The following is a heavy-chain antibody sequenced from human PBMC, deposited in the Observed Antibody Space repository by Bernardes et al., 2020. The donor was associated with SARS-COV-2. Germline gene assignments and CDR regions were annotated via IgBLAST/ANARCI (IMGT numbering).Heavy chain of an antibody. CDR1: GDSISNHY. D-gene: IGHD2-2*01. J-gene: IGHJ3*02. CDR3: ARVHWPAVKGAFDI. Sequence: SEPLSLTCIVSGDSISNHYWTWIRQSAGKGLEWIGRIHFSGSANYNPSLTSRVTMSVDTSKNQFSLELSSVTAADTARYYCARVHWPAVKGAFDIWGQGTVVTVSS. CDR2: IHFSGSA. V-gene: IGHV4-4*07.